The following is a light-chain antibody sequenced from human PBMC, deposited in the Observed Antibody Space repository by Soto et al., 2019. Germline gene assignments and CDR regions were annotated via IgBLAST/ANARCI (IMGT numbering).Light chain of an antibody. CDR2: GNS. CDR1: RSNIGAGYD. Sequence: QSVLPQPPSVSGAPGQRVTISCTGSRSNIGAGYDVHWYQQLPGTAPKLLIYGNSNRPSGVPDRFSGSKSGTSASLAITGLQAEDEADYYCQSYDSSLSVWVFGGGTKLTVL. CDR3: QSYDSSLSVWV. J-gene: IGLJ3*02. V-gene: IGLV1-40*01.